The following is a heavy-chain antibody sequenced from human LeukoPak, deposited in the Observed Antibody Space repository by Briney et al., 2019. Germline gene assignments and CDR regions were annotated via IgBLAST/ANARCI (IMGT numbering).Heavy chain of an antibody. CDR2: ISSGSGTI. V-gene: IGHV3-48*01. J-gene: IGHJ4*02. Sequence: GGSLRLSCAASGFTFSSYNMHWVRQAPGKGLEWVSYISSGSGTINYADSVKVRFTISRDNAKNSLYLQMNSLRAEDTAVYYCARGGGRHVEYWGQGNLVTVSS. CDR3: ARGGGRHVEY. CDR1: GFTFSSYN. D-gene: IGHD2/OR15-2a*01.